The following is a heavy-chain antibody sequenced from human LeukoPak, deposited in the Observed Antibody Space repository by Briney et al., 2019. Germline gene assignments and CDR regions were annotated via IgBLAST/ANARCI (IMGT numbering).Heavy chain of an antibody. V-gene: IGHV4-4*02. CDR2: IYHNGST. D-gene: IGHD4-17*01. J-gene: IGHJ4*02. Sequence: TSETLSLTCAVSGGSISRSNWWSWVRQPPGKGLEWIGEIYHNGSTNYNPSLKSRVNISVDKSKNQFSLKLSSVTAADTAVYYCARALTTVTQYYFDYWGQGTLVTVSS. CDR1: GGSISRSNW. CDR3: ARALTTVTQYYFDY.